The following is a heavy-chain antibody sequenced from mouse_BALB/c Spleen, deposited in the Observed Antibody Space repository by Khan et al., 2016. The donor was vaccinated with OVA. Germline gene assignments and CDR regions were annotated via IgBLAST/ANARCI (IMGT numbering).Heavy chain of an antibody. CDR3: ARVGYNGTMDF. Sequence: QIQLVQSGPELKKPGETVQISCKASGFTFTNYGMNWVRQALGKGLKWMGWINTYTGEPTFTDDFKGRFAFSLETSASTAYLQINSLKNEDTATYFCARVGYNGTMDFWGQGTSGTVSS. CDR1: GFTFTNYG. D-gene: IGHD2-14*01. V-gene: IGHV9-3-1*01. CDR2: INTYTGEP. J-gene: IGHJ4*01.